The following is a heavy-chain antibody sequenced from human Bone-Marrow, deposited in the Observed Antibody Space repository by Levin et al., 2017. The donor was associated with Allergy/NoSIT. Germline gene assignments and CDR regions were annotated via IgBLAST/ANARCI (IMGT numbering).Heavy chain of an antibody. Sequence: SGPTLVKPTQTLTLTCAFSGFSLSTSGVGVAWIRQPPGKALEWLALIYWDDDKRYSPSLKSRLTITKDTSKNQVVLTMTNMDPVDTATYYCAHRGQSSSSWDAAFDVWGQGTMVTVSS. CDR1: GFSLSTSGVG. V-gene: IGHV2-5*02. CDR2: IYWDDDK. D-gene: IGHD6-6*01. CDR3: AHRGQSSSSWDAAFDV. J-gene: IGHJ3*01.